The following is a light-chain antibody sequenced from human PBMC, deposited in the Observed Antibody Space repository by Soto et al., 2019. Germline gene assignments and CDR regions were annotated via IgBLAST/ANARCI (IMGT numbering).Light chain of an antibody. CDR1: QSVSGN. Sequence: EIVMTQSPDTLSVSPGERATLSCRASQSVSGNLAWYQQKPGQAPRLLIFAASTRAAGVPARFSGSESGTEFTLSISSLQSEDFAVYYCQQYNNWPVTFGGGTKVEIK. CDR3: QQYNNWPVT. CDR2: AAS. V-gene: IGKV3-15*01. J-gene: IGKJ4*01.